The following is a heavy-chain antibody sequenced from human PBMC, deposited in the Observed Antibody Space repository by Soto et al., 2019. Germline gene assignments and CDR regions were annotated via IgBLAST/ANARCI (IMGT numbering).Heavy chain of an antibody. V-gene: IGHV4-39*01. Sequence: SETLSLTCTVSGGSISSSSYYWGWIRQPPGKGLEWIGSIYYSGSTYYNPSLKSRVTISVDTSKNQFSLKLSSVTAADTAVYYCARRTSGITIFGVAPYGMDVWGQGTTVTVSS. CDR3: ARRTSGITIFGVAPYGMDV. D-gene: IGHD3-3*01. J-gene: IGHJ6*02. CDR1: GGSISSSSYY. CDR2: IYYSGST.